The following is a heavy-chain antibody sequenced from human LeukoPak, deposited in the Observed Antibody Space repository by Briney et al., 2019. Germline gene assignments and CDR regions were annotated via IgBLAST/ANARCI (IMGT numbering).Heavy chain of an antibody. CDR2: IYHSGTS. J-gene: IGHJ4*02. CDR3: ARLYYYGSGTYYNPGVGYFDY. CDR1: GGSVSSSNW. V-gene: IGHV4-4*02. D-gene: IGHD3-10*01. Sequence: SGTLSLTCAVSGGSVSSSNWWSWVRQPPGKGLEWIGEIYHSGTSNYNPSLRNRVTISIDESKNHFSPNLFSVTAADTAVYYCARLYYYGSGTYYNPGVGYFDYWGQGTLVTVSS.